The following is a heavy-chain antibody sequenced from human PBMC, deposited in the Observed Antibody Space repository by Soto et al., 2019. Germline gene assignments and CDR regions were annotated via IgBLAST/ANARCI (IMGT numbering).Heavy chain of an antibody. CDR1: GGSISSYY. Sequence: SETLSLTCTVSGGSISSYYWSWIRQPAGKGLEWIGRIYTSGSTNYNPSLKSRVTMSVDTSKNQFSLKLSSVTAADTAVYYCARDRYYDSSGYLNWFDPWGQGTLVTAPQ. CDR2: IYTSGST. J-gene: IGHJ5*02. V-gene: IGHV4-4*07. CDR3: ARDRYYDSSGYLNWFDP. D-gene: IGHD3-22*01.